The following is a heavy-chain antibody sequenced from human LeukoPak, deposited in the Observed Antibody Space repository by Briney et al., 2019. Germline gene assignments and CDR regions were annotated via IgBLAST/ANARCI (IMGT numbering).Heavy chain of an antibody. V-gene: IGHV3-30-3*01. CDR1: GFTFRDYA. D-gene: IGHD2-2*01. CDR3: ARSASSTTCQDY. J-gene: IGHJ4*02. CDR2: IIYDGTNQ. Sequence: GGSLRLSCAASGFTFRDYAMHWVRQAPGKGLEWVAVIIYDGTNQYYADSVKGLFTISRGNSKNTLYLQMYSLRVEDTAVYYCARSASSTTCQDYWGQGTLVTVSS.